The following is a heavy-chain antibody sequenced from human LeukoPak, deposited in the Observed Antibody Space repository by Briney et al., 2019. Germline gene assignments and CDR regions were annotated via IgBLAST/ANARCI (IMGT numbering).Heavy chain of an antibody. CDR1: GFTFSNYE. D-gene: IGHD2-21*01. CDR3: ARDAMGAAYCPFLDY. J-gene: IGHJ4*02. Sequence: GGSLRLSCAASGFTFSNYEMNWVRQAPGKGLEWVSYISSSGSTIYYADSVKGRFTISRDNAKNSLYLQMNSLRAEDTAVHYCARDAMGAAYCPFLDYWGEGTLVTVSS. CDR2: ISSSGSTI. V-gene: IGHV3-48*03.